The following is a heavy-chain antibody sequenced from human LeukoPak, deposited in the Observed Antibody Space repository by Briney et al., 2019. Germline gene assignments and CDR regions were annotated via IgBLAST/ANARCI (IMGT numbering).Heavy chain of an antibody. V-gene: IGHV4-4*07. J-gene: IGHJ6*04. CDR3: ARWDPAAKPRYFDV. CDR1: GGSISSYY. D-gene: IGHD3-9*01. CDR2: IYTSGST. Sequence: SETLSLTCTVSGGSISSYYWSWIRQPAGKGLEWIGRIYTSGSTNYNPSLKSRVTMSVDTSKSQFSLKLSSVTAADTAVYYCARWDPAAKPRYFDVWGKGTTVTVSS.